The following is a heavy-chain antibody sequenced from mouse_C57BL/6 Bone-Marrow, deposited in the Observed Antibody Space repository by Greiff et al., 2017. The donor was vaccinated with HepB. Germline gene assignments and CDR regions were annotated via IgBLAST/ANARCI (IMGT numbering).Heavy chain of an antibody. D-gene: IGHD1-1*01. J-gene: IGHJ1*03. CDR3: ASHYYGSSSGYFDV. V-gene: IGHV5-6*01. CDR1: GFTFSSYG. Sequence: EVKLMESGGDLVKPGGSLKLSCAASGFTFSSYGMSWVRQTPDKRLEWVATISSGGSYTYYPDSVKGRFTISRDNAKNTLYLQMSSLKSEDTAMYYCASHYYGSSSGYFDVWGTGTTVTVSS. CDR2: ISSGGSYT.